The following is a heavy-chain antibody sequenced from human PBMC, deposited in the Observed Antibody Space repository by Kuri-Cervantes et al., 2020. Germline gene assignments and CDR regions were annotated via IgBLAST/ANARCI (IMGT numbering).Heavy chain of an antibody. CDR1: GFTFSSYG. D-gene: IGHD3-22*01. CDR3: ARGYYDSSGYWIKGAFDI. V-gene: IGHV3-33*01. Sequence: LSLTCAASGFTFSSYGMHWVRQAPGKGLEWVAVIWYDGSNKYYADSVKGRFTISRDNSKNTLYLQMNSLRGEDTAVYYCARGYYDSSGYWIKGAFDIWGQGTMVTVSS. J-gene: IGHJ3*02. CDR2: IWYDGSNK.